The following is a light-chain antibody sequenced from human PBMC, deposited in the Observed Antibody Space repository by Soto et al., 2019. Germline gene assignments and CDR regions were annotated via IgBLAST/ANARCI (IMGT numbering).Light chain of an antibody. J-gene: IGKJ1*01. V-gene: IGKV3-15*01. Sequence: EIVMTQSPATLSVSPGDTATLPCRASQSVGSNLAWYQQKPGQAPRLLIYGASTRATGIPARFSGSGSGTEFTLTISSLQSEDFAVYYCQQYNSYSWTFGQGTKVEIK. CDR2: GAS. CDR1: QSVGSN. CDR3: QQYNSYSWT.